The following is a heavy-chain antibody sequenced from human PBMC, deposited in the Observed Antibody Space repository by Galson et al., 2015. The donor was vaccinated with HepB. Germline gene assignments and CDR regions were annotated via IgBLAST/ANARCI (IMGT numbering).Heavy chain of an antibody. CDR3: ARVLDLRSGHDARYCYYGMDV. CDR1: GFTVSSND. Sequence: SLRLSCAASGFTVSSNDMSWVRQAPGKGREWVSVIYSGGSTYYADSVKGRFTISRDNAKNTLYLQMNSLRAEDTAVYYCARVLDLRSGHDARYCYYGMDVWGQETTVTVSS. D-gene: IGHD3-10*02. V-gene: IGHV3-66*02. CDR2: IYSGGST. J-gene: IGHJ6*02.